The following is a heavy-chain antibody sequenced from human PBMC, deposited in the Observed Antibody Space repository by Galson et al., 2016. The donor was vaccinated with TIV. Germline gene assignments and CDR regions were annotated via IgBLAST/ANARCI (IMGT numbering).Heavy chain of an antibody. D-gene: IGHD5-18*01. CDR3: ARDRSGYTYGYESAYFDL. CDR2: ISYDGNEK. Sequence: SLRLSCAASGFTFTNHPMHWVRQAPGKGLEWVATISYDGNEKYYADSVKGRFTISRDNSKETLFVQLNSLRAEDTAVYYCARDRSGYTYGYESAYFDLWGRGTLVVVSS. J-gene: IGHJ2*01. V-gene: IGHV3-30*14. CDR1: GFTFTNHP.